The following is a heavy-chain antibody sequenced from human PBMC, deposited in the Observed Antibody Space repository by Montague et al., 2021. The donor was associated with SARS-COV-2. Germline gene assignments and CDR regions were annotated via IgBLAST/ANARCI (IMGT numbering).Heavy chain of an antibody. D-gene: IGHD2-15*01. CDR2: INHSGST. Sequence: SETLSLTCAVYGGSFSGYYWSWIRQPPGKGLEWIGEINHSGSTNYTPSLKSQVAISVDTSKTQLALKLSSVTAADTAGYYCASQPYANHLPPPGYGGQGTLVTVSS. V-gene: IGHV4-34*01. CDR3: ASQPYANHLPPPGY. J-gene: IGHJ4*02. CDR1: GGSFSGYY.